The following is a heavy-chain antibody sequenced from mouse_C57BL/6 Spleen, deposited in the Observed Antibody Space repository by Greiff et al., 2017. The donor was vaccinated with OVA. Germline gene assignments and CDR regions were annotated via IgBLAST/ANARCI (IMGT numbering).Heavy chain of an antibody. CDR1: GYTFTSYW. Sequence: QVQLQQPGAELVRPGSSVKLSKASGYTFTSYWMHWVKQRPIQGLEWIGNIDPSDSETHYNQKFKDKATLTVDKSSSTAYMQLSSLTSEDAAVYYCARFGGLRRAWFAYWGQGTLVTVSA. D-gene: IGHD2-4*01. V-gene: IGHV1-52*01. CDR2: IDPSDSET. CDR3: ARFGGLRRAWFAY. J-gene: IGHJ3*01.